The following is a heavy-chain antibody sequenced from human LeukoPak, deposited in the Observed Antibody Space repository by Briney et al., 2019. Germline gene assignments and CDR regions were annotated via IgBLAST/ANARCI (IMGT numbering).Heavy chain of an antibody. D-gene: IGHD3-22*01. CDR2: ISAYNGNT. V-gene: IGHV1-18*01. CDR3: ARAPPPLIVGVIPHRDV. J-gene: IGHJ6*03. CDR1: GYTFTSYG. Sequence: ASVKVSCKASGYTFTSYGISWVRQAPGQGLEWMGWISAYNGNTNYAQKLQGRVTMTTDPSTSTAYMELRRLRSDDTAVHYCARAPPPLIVGVIPHRDVGGKGTRVT.